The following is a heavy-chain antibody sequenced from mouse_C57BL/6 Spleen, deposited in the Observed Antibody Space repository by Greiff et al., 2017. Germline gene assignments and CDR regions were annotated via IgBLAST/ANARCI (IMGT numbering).Heavy chain of an antibody. CDR1: GFSLTSYG. CDR3: ARDGSSYVHFDY. D-gene: IGHD1-1*01. J-gene: IGHJ2*01. Sequence: VMLVESGPGLVQPSQSLSITCTVSGFSLTSYGVHWVRQSPGKGLEWLGVIWSGGSTDYNAAFISRLSISKDNSKSQVFFKMNSLQADDTAIYYCARDGSSYVHFDYWGQGTTLTVSS. V-gene: IGHV2-2*01. CDR2: IWSGGST.